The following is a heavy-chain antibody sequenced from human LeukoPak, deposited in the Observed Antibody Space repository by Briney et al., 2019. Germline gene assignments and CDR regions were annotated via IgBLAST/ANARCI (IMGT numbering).Heavy chain of an antibody. CDR1: GYTFTSYD. CDR2: MNPNSGNT. CDR3: ASRAVNSGSLLPFDY. Sequence: ASVKVSCKASGYTFTSYDVNWVRQATGQGLEWMGWMNPNSGNTGYAQKFQGRVTMTRNTSISTAYMELSSLRSDDTAVYYCASRAVNSGSLLPFDYWGQGTLVTVSS. J-gene: IGHJ4*02. D-gene: IGHD1-26*01. V-gene: IGHV1-8*01.